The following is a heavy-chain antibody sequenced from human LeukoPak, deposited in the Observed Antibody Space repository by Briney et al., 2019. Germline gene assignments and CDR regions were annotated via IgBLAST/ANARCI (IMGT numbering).Heavy chain of an antibody. CDR2: ISSGSTTI. CDR1: GFSFITYS. D-gene: IGHD1-26*01. Sequence: GGSLRLSCAASGFSFITYSMNWVRQAPGKGLEWVSYISSGSTTIYYADSVKGRITISRDNAKNSLYLQMNSLRAEDTAVYYCARDGAYSGSYRAAFDIWGQGTMVTVSS. V-gene: IGHV3-48*04. CDR3: ARDGAYSGSYRAAFDI. J-gene: IGHJ3*02.